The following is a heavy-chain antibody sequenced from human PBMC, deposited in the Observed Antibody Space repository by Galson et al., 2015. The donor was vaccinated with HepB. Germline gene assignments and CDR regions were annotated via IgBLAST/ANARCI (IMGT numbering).Heavy chain of an antibody. CDR3: ARAVLSSSGGYYYYGMDV. CDR2: IWYDGSRR. CDR1: GFTFSHYG. D-gene: IGHD4-23*01. V-gene: IGHV3-33*01. J-gene: IGHJ6*02. Sequence: SLRLSCAASGFTFSHYGMHWVRQAPGKGLEWVAVIWYDGSRRYYADSVKGRFTISRDNSKNTLYLQVDSLRVEDTAVYYCARAVLSSSGGYYYYGMDVWGQGTTVTVSS.